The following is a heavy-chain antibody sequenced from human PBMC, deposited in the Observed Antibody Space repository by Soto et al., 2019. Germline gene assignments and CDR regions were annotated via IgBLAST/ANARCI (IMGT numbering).Heavy chain of an antibody. CDR1: GSSLNDFQ. CDR3: ARSNTRYSSPDY. D-gene: IGHD6-13*01. CDR2: IYFGQPTH. V-gene: IGHV4-59*08. Sequence: QVQLQESGPGLVKPSETLSLTCTVSGSSLNDFQWIWIRQPPGKGLEWIGSIYFGQPTHSDNPSLKSRVTIARDPSKRQVSQKLASETAADTAVYFCARSNTRYSSPDYWGQGSLVTVSS. J-gene: IGHJ4*02.